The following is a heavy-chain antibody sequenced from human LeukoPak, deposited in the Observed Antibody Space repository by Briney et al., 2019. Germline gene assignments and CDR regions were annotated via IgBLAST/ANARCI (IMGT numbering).Heavy chain of an antibody. Sequence: GGSLRLSCAASGFTLSTYWMSWVRQAPGKGLEWVANINLGGSVILYVDSVKGRFTASRDNAENSVSLQMNSLRAEDTAVYYCAAWGLHNYWGQGTLVTVSS. CDR2: INLGGSVI. CDR1: GFTLSTYW. CDR3: AAWGLHNY. J-gene: IGHJ4*02. V-gene: IGHV3-7*01. D-gene: IGHD7-27*01.